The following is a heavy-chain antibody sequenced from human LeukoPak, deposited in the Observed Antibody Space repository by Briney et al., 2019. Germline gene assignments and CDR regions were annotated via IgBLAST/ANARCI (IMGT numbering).Heavy chain of an antibody. CDR2: IYYNGNT. V-gene: IGHV4-59*01. J-gene: IGHJ6*02. Sequence: TPSETLSLTCSVSDGSINSYYWNWIRRPPGKGLEWIGYIYYNGNTNYSPSLKGRVTTSVDTSKNLFSLKVSSVTAADTAVYYCARGRSNYYGMDVWGQGTTVTVSS. CDR1: DGSINSYY. CDR3: ARGRSNYYGMDV. D-gene: IGHD1-26*01.